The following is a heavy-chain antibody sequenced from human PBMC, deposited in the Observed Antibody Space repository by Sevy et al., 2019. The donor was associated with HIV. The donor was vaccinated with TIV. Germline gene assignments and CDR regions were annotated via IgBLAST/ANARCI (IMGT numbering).Heavy chain of an antibody. D-gene: IGHD6-19*01. J-gene: IGHJ6*03. CDR2: IKQDGSEK. Sequence: GGSLRLSCAASGFTFSSYRMSWVRQAPGKGLEWVANIKQDGSEKYYVDSVKGRFTISRDNAKNSLYLQMNSLRAEDTAVYYCAREGSGWYDYYYMDVWGKGTTVTVSS. CDR3: AREGSGWYDYYYMDV. V-gene: IGHV3-7*03. CDR1: GFTFSSYR.